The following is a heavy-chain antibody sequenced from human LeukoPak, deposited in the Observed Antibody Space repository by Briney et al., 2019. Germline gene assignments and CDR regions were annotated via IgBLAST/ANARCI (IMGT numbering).Heavy chain of an antibody. CDR1: GFTFSSYS. Sequence: GGSLRLSCAASGFTFSSYSMNWVRQAPGKGLEWVSSISSSSSYIYYADSVKGRFTISRDNAKNSLYLQMNSLRAEDTAVYYCARDQGIAAAGTSYWGQGTLVTVSS. CDR2: ISSSSSYI. D-gene: IGHD6-13*01. J-gene: IGHJ4*02. V-gene: IGHV3-21*01. CDR3: ARDQGIAAAGTSY.